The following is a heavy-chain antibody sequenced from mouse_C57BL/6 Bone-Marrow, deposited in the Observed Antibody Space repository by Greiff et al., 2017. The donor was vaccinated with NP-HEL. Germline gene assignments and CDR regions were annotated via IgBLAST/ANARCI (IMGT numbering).Heavy chain of an antibody. J-gene: IGHJ3*01. V-gene: IGHV1-69*01. CDR2: IDPSDSST. CDR3: ARGSSPFAY. D-gene: IGHD1-1*01. CDR1: GYTFTSYW. Sequence: QVQLQQPGAELVMPGASVKLSCKASGYTFTSYWMHWVKQRPGQGLEWIGEIDPSDSSTNYNQKFKGKFTLTVDKSSSTAYMQLSSLTSEDSAVDYCARGSSPFAYWGQGTLVTVSA.